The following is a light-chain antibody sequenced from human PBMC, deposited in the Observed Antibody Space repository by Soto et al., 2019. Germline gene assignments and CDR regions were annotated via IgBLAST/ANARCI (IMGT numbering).Light chain of an antibody. J-gene: IGKJ2*01. CDR3: QQYDNSPPYT. Sequence: PGERATLSCRASQSVSSSYLAWYQQKPGQAPRLLIYGASSRATGIPDRFSGSGSGTDFTLTISRLEPEDFAVYYCQQYDNSPPYTFGQGTNLEIK. CDR1: QSVSSSY. V-gene: IGKV3-20*01. CDR2: GAS.